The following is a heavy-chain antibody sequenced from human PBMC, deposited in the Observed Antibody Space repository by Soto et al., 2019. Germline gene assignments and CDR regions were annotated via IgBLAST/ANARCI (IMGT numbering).Heavy chain of an antibody. J-gene: IGHJ6*02. Sequence: GASVKVSCKASGYTFTSYDINWVRQATGQGLEWMGWMNPNSGNTAYAQKFQGRVTITADESTSTAYMELSSLRSEDTAVCYCASPPIVATIVNYYYGMDVWG. D-gene: IGHD5-12*01. CDR3: ASPPIVATIVNYYYGMDV. CDR1: GYTFTSYD. V-gene: IGHV1-8*01. CDR2: MNPNSGNT.